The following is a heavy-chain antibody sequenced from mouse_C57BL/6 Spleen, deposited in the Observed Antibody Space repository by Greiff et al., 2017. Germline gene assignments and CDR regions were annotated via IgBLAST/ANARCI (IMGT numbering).Heavy chain of an antibody. J-gene: IGHJ2*01. CDR1: GFTFSSYG. CDR3: ARRGDTTDQLYD. D-gene: IGHD1-1*01. CDR2: ISSGGSYT. Sequence: EVQLVESGGDLVKPGGSLKLSCAASGFTFSSYGMSWVRQTPDKRLEWVATISSGGSYTYYPDSVKGRFTISRDTAKNTLYLQMSSLKSEDTAMYYCARRGDTTDQLYDWGQGTTLTVSS. V-gene: IGHV5-6*01.